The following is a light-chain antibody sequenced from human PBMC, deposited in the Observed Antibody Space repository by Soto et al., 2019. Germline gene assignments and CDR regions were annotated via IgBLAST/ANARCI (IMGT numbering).Light chain of an antibody. CDR2: DAS. Sequence: IQLTQSPSSLSASVGDRVFITCRATHGISSYLGWYQQKPGKTPNLLLYDASTLHSGVPSRFSSGGSGTDFTLTISRLQPEDYATYYCQQVNVYPSTFGGGTKVESK. J-gene: IGKJ4*01. CDR3: QQVNVYPST. V-gene: IGKV1-9*01. CDR1: HGISSY.